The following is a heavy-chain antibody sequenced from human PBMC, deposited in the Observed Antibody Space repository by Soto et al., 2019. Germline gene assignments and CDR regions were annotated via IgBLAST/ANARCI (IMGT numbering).Heavy chain of an antibody. CDR1: GYSISSGFY. D-gene: IGHD1-26*01. CDR2: IYHSGST. J-gene: IGHJ5*02. CDR3: ARHVGATNSDWFDP. Sequence: SETLSLTCVVSGYSISSGFYWGWLRQHPGKGLEWIGSIYHSGSTYYKASLKSRVTISVDTSKNHISLQLGSVTAADTAVYYCARHVGATNSDWFDPWGQGTLVTVSS. V-gene: IGHV4-38-2*01.